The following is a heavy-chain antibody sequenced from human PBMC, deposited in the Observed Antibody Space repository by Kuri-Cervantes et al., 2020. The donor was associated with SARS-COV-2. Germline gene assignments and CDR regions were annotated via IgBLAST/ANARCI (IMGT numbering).Heavy chain of an antibody. V-gene: IGHV6-1*01. Sequence: SQTLSLTCAISGDRVSSTSAAWNWIRQSPSRGLEWLGRTYHRSKWYNEYAVSVKSRITINPDTSKNQFSLQLNFVTPEDTAVYYCARAPDGYCSGGSCFSGYFQHWGQGTLVTVSS. CDR3: ARAPDGYCSGGSCFSGYFQH. CDR1: GDRVSSTSAA. D-gene: IGHD2-15*01. J-gene: IGHJ1*01. CDR2: TYHRSKWYN.